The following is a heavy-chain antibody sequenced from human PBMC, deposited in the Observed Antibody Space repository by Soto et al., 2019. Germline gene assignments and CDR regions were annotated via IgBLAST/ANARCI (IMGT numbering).Heavy chain of an antibody. CDR2: MYHSGST. D-gene: IGHD3-3*01. Sequence: QLQLQESGSGLVKPSQTLSLTCAVSGVSISSGGYSWSWIRQPPGKGLEWIGYMYHSGSTYYNPSLKRRATISVHRSKNQFSLNLSSVTAADTAMYYCARANDDFWRALDYWGQGTVVTVSS. CDR1: GVSISSGGYS. CDR3: ARANDDFWRALDY. J-gene: IGHJ4*02. V-gene: IGHV4-30-2*01.